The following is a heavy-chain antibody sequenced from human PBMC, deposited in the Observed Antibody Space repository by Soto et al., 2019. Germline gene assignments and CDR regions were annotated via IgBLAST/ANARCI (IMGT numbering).Heavy chain of an antibody. D-gene: IGHD3-22*01. CDR3: ARETYYYDSTGHPLDY. V-gene: IGHV1-18*01. J-gene: IGHJ4*02. CDR2: ISAYNGNT. Sequence: ASVKVSCKASGYTFTNYGISWVRQAPGQGLEWMGWISAYNGNTNYAQKLQGRATMTTDTSTSTAYMELRSLRSDDTAVYYCARETYYYDSTGHPLDYWGQGTLVTVSS. CDR1: GYTFTNYG.